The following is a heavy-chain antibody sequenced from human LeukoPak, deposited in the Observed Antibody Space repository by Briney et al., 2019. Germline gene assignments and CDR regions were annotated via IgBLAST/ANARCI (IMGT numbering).Heavy chain of an antibody. J-gene: IGHJ4*02. V-gene: IGHV4-34*01. CDR3: ARGVPGY. CDR2: INDGGST. CDR1: GGPFSGYS. Sequence: SETLSLTCAVYGGPFSGYSWSWVRQPPGKGLEWIGEINDGGSTSYNPSLKSRVTISVDTSKKQFSLKLNSVTAADTAVYYCARGVPGYWGQGTLVTVSS. D-gene: IGHD1-1*01.